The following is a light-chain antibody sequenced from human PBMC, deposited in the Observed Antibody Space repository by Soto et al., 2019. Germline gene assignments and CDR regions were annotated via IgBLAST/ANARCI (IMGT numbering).Light chain of an antibody. CDR1: QSVSSSY. CDR3: QQADTFPIT. CDR2: DAS. J-gene: IGKJ5*01. V-gene: IGKV3D-7*01. Sequence: EIVLPQSPGTLSLSPGDRATLSCRASQSVSSSYLAWYQQNPGQAPRLLIYDASTRATGIPARFSGRGAGTDFTLTISSLQPEDFATYYCQQADTFPITFGQGTRLEIK.